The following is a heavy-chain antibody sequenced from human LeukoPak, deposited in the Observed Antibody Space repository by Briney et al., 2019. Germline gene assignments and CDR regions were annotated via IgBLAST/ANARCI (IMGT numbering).Heavy chain of an antibody. V-gene: IGHV7-4-1*02. CDR3: ARVPPHLWFGESPSHFDY. Sequence: ASVKVSCKASGYTFTGYYMHWVRQAPGQGLEWMGWINTNTGNPTYAQGFTGRFVFSLDTSVSTAYLQISSLKAEDTAVYYCARVPPHLWFGESPSHFDYWGQGTLATVSS. CDR1: GYTFTGYY. CDR2: INTNTGNP. D-gene: IGHD3-10*01. J-gene: IGHJ4*02.